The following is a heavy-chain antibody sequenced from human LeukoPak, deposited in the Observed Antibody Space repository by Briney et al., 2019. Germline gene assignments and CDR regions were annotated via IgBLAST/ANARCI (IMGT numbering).Heavy chain of an antibody. CDR2: ISTGGST. V-gene: IGHV4-4*09. CDR1: RGSISTYY. Sequence: SETLSLTCTISRGSISTYYWSWIRQPPGKGLEWIGYISTGGSTNYNPSLKSRVTISVDTSKNQFSLNLSSVTAADTAVYYCARRRTTGTTGYFDYWGQGTLVTLSS. D-gene: IGHD1-1*01. CDR3: ARRRTTGTTGYFDY. J-gene: IGHJ4*02.